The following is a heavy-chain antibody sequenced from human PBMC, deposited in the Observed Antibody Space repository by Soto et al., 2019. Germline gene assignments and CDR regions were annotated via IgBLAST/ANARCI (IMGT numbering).Heavy chain of an antibody. V-gene: IGHV3-53*01. D-gene: IGHD2-2*01. Sequence: GGSLRLSCAASGFTVSSKYMSWVRQAPGKGLEWVSLIQSGGSTYYADSVKGRFTISRDNSKNTLYLQMNSLRAEDTAVYYCAKDLEDIVVVPALMDVWGKGTTVTVSS. CDR3: AKDLEDIVVVPALMDV. J-gene: IGHJ6*04. CDR1: GFTVSSKY. CDR2: IQSGGST.